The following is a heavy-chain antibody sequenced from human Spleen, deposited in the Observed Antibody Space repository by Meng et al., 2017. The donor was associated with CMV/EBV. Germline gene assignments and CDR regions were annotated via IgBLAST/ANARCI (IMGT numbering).Heavy chain of an antibody. D-gene: IGHD3-22*01. CDR2: INADTGNP. CDR3: AKSDQYYYDSRGYYFRLWY. J-gene: IGHJ4*02. Sequence: INWVRQAPGQGLEWLGWINADTGNPTYAQDFTGRFVFSLDTSVSTAYLQISSLKAEDTAVYYCAKSDQYYYDSRGYYFRLWYWGQGTLVTVSS. V-gene: IGHV7-4-1*02.